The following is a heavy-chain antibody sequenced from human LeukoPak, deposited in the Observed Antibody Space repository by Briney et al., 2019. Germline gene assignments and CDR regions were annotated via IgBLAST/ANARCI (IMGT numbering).Heavy chain of an antibody. D-gene: IGHD3-10*01. CDR2: IYYSGST. CDR3: ARPVVRGVIITGFDY. J-gene: IGHJ4*02. V-gene: IGHV4-39*01. CDR1: GGSISSSSYY. Sequence: SETLSLTCTVSGGSISSSSYYWGWIRQPPGKGLEWIGSIYYSGSTYYNPSLKSRVTISVDTSKNQFSLKLSTVTAADTAVYYCARPVVRGVIITGFDYWGQGTLVTVS.